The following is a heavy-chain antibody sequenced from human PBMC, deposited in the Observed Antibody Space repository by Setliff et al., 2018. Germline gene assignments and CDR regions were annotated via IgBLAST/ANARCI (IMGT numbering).Heavy chain of an antibody. CDR2: INTKTATP. V-gene: IGHV7-4-1*01. J-gene: IGHJ3*01. D-gene: IGHD2-21*01. CDR3: ARDLPTEYETIRHTFDV. CDR1: GYTISSYP. Sequence: ASVKVSCKVSGYTISSYPLNWVRQAPGQGLEWMGWINTKTATPSYAQGFTGRFVFSLDTSASTAHLQIDSLTSEDTAVYYCARDLPTEYETIRHTFDVWGQGTKVTVSS.